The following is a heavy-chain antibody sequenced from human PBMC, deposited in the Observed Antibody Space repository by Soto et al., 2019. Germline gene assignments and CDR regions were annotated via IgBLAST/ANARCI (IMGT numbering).Heavy chain of an antibody. V-gene: IGHV1-18*01. CDR2: ISAYNGNT. CDR1: GYTFTSYG. Sequence: ASVKVSCKASGYTFTSYGISWVRQAPGQGLEWMGWISAYNGNTNYAQKLQGRVTMTTDTSTSTAYMELRSLRSDDTAVYYCARDHSWGIAAAQRGMDVWGQGTTVTVSS. D-gene: IGHD6-13*01. CDR3: ARDHSWGIAAAQRGMDV. J-gene: IGHJ6*02.